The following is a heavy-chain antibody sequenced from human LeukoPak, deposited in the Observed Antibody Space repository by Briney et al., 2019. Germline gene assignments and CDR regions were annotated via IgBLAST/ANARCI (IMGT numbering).Heavy chain of an antibody. V-gene: IGHV1-8*01. D-gene: IGHD3-10*01. CDR2: MNPNSGNT. J-gene: IGHJ6*02. CDR1: GYTFTSYD. CDR3: ATAAYYYDSGSVSYGIDV. Sequence: GASVKVSCKASGYTFTSYDINWVRQATGQGLEWMGWMNPNSGNTGYAQKFQGRVTMTRNTSISTAYMELSSLRSEDTAVYYCATAAYYYDSGSVSYGIDVWGQGTTVTVSS.